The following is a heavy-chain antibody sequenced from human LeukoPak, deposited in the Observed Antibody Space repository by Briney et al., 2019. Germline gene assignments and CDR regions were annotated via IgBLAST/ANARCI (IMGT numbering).Heavy chain of an antibody. V-gene: IGHV3-49*03. D-gene: IGHD6-13*01. CDR1: GFTFGDYA. Sequence: QPGRSLRLSCTASGFTFGDYAMSWFRQAPGKGLEWVGFIRSKAYGGTTEYAASVKGRFTISRDDSKSIAYLQMNSLKTEDTAVYYCTRGGFQRQLVPPGKYWGQGTLVTVSS. CDR3: TRGGFQRQLVPPGKY. J-gene: IGHJ4*02. CDR2: IRSKAYGGTT.